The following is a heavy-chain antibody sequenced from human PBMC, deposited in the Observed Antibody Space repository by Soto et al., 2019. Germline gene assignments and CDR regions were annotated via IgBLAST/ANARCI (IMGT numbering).Heavy chain of an antibody. CDR2: ISWDGGST. D-gene: IGHD3-3*01. CDR3: AKDMPPRLSNPIYQTYYDFWSGFQQSFGMDV. Sequence: GGSLRLSCAASGFTFDDYTMHWVRQAPGKGLEWVSLISWDGGSTYYADSVKGRFTISRDNSKNSLYLQMNSLRTEDTALYYCAKDMPPRLSNPIYQTYYDFWSGFQQSFGMDVWGQGTTVTVSS. V-gene: IGHV3-43*01. CDR1: GFTFDDYT. J-gene: IGHJ6*02.